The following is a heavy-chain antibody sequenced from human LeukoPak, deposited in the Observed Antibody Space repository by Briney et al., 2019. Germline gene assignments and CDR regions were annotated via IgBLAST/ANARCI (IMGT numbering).Heavy chain of an antibody. Sequence: GGSLRLSCAASGFTFSSYSMHWVRQAPGKGLEWVSSISGSSSNIYYADSVKGRFTISRDNAKNSLYLQMNSLRVEDTAVYYCARSTFYYDSSGPSHWGQGTLVTVSS. CDR2: ISGSSSNI. J-gene: IGHJ4*02. V-gene: IGHV3-21*01. CDR3: ARSTFYYDSSGPSH. CDR1: GFTFSSYS. D-gene: IGHD3-22*01.